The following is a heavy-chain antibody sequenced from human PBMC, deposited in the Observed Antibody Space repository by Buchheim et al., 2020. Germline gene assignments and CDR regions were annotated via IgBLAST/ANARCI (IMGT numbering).Heavy chain of an antibody. V-gene: IGHV4-4*02. D-gene: IGHD5-24*01. CDR1: GDSISSSSW. J-gene: IGHJ4*02. CDR3: ARGRIWLQEFDY. Sequence: QVLLQESGPGLVKPSGTLSLTCAVSGDSISSSSWWSWVRQPPGKGLEWIGEINHSGSTNYNPSLKSRVTISVDTSKNQFSLNLTSVTAADTAVYYCARGRIWLQEFDYWGQGTL. CDR2: INHSGST.